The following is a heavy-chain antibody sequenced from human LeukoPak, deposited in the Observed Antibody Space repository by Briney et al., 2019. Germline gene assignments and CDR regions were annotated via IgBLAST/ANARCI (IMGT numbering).Heavy chain of an antibody. D-gene: IGHD3-10*01. Sequence: ASVKVSCKASGYTFTNFYMHWVRQAPGQGLEWMGIINPRGGSASSAQKFQGRVTVTRDTSTSTVYMEPSSLRSEDTAVYYCARDYHGSGSLTTFDYWGQGTLVTVSS. CDR1: GYTFTNFY. CDR3: ARDYHGSGSLTTFDY. V-gene: IGHV1-46*01. CDR2: INPRGGSA. J-gene: IGHJ4*02.